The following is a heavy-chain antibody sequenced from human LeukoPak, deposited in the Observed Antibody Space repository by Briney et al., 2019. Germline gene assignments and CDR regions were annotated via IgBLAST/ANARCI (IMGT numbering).Heavy chain of an antibody. D-gene: IGHD6-13*01. CDR3: ARDRGYSSSWSSLPPVFDY. V-gene: IGHV1-69*04. Sequence: SVKVSCKASGGTFSSYAISWVRQAPGQGLEWMGRIIPILGIANYAQKFQGRVTITADKSTSTAYMELSSLRSEDTAVYYCARDRGYSSSWSSLPPVFDYWGQGTLVTVSS. CDR2: IIPILGIA. CDR1: GGTFSSYA. J-gene: IGHJ4*02.